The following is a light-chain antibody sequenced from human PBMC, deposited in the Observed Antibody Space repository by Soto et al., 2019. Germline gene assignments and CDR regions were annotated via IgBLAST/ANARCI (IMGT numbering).Light chain of an antibody. Sequence: EIVMTQSPATLSVSPGERATLSCRASQSVGRNLAWYQQKPGQAPRLLIYGASTRATGIPARFSGSGSGTEFTLTISSLQSEDFAIYSCQQYNHWPPLTFGGGTKVE. V-gene: IGKV3-15*01. CDR3: QQYNHWPPLT. J-gene: IGKJ4*01. CDR1: QSVGRN. CDR2: GAS.